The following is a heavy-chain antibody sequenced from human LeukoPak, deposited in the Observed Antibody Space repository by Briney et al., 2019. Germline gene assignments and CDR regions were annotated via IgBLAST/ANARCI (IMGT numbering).Heavy chain of an antibody. CDR2: ISSSSSTI. J-gene: IGHJ4*02. V-gene: IGHV3-48*04. Sequence: GGSLRLSCAASGFTFSSYAMSWVRQAPGKGLEWVSYISSSSSTIYYADSVKGRFTISRDNAKNSLYLQMNSLRAEDTAVYYCARGPYFDYWGQGTLVTVSS. CDR3: ARGPYFDY. CDR1: GFTFSSYA.